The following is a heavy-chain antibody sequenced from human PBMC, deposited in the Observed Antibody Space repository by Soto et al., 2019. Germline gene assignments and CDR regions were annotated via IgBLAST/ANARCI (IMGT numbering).Heavy chain of an antibody. CDR3: ARGRRKRAYTISTSKIGSLLYYFDY. Sequence: PSETLSLTCAVYGGSFSGYYWSWIRQPPGKGLEWIGEINHSGSTNYNPSLKSRVTISVDTSKNQFSLKLSSVTAADTAVYYCARGRRKRAYTISTSKIGSLLYYFDYWGKGTLVPVSS. J-gene: IGHJ4*02. CDR2: INHSGST. D-gene: IGHD2-2*01. V-gene: IGHV4-34*01. CDR1: GGSFSGYY.